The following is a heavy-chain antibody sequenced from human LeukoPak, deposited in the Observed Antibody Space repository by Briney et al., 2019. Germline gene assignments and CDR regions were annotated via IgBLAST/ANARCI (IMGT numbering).Heavy chain of an antibody. D-gene: IGHD3-9*01. CDR2: IYYSGST. Sequence: PSQTLSLTCTVSGGSLSSYYWSWIRQPPGKGLEWIGYIYYSGSTNYNPSLKSRVTISVDTSKNQFSLKLSSVTAADTAVYYCAREYYDILTGYYTPVYYWGQGTLVTVSS. V-gene: IGHV4-59*01. J-gene: IGHJ4*02. CDR3: AREYYDILTGYYTPVYY. CDR1: GGSLSSYY.